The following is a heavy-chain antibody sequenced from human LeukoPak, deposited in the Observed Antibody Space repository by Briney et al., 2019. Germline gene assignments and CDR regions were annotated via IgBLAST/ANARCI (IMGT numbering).Heavy chain of an antibody. D-gene: IGHD6-19*01. CDR3: ARDIAVAGISHYYYYMDV. J-gene: IGHJ6*03. CDR2: IYYSGST. Sequence: SETLSLTCTVSGGSISSYYWSWIRQPPGKGLEWIGYIYYSGSTNYNPSLKSRVTISVDTSKNQFSLKLSSVTAADTAVYYCARDIAVAGISHYYYYMDVWGKGTTVTVSS. CDR1: GGSISSYY. V-gene: IGHV4-59*01.